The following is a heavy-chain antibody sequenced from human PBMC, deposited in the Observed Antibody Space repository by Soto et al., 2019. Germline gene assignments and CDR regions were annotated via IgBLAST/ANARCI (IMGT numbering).Heavy chain of an antibody. CDR3: ARRQLEGNYYILTGYYPHDAFDR. Sequence: SETLSLTCTVSGGSISSGGYYWSWIRQHPGKGLEWIGYIYYSGSTYYNPSLKSRVTISVDTSKNQFSLKLSSVTAADTAVYYCARRQLEGNYYILTGYYPHDAFDRWGQGTMVTVSS. J-gene: IGHJ3*02. V-gene: IGHV4-31*03. CDR1: GGSISSGGYY. D-gene: IGHD3-9*01. CDR2: IYYSGST.